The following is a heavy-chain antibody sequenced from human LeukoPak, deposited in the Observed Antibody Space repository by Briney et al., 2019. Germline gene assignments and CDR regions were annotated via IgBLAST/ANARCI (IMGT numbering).Heavy chain of an antibody. D-gene: IGHD6-19*01. V-gene: IGHV4-39*01. CDR1: GGSISSSSYY. Sequence: PSETLSLTCTVSGGSISSSSYYWGWIRQPPGKGLEWIGSIYYSGSTYYNPSLKSRVTISVDTSKNQFSLKLSSVTAADTAVYYCARHIAVAGIIVGWFDPWGQGTLVTVSS. CDR3: ARHIAVAGIIVGWFDP. CDR2: IYYSGST. J-gene: IGHJ5*02.